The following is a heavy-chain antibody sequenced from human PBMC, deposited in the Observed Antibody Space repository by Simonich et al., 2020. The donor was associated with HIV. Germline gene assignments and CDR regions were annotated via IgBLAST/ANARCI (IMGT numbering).Heavy chain of an antibody. CDR2: TRGSGGST. CDR3: AKDRYYNFWSGYYDY. V-gene: IGHV3-23*01. CDR1: GFAFSSYA. Sequence: EVQLLESGGGLVQPGGSLRLSCAASGFAFSSYAMSWVRRAPGKGMERVSATRGSGGSTNYADSVKGRFTISRDNSKNTLYLQMNSLRAEDTAVYYCAKDRYYNFWSGYYDYWGQGTLVTVSS. J-gene: IGHJ4*02. D-gene: IGHD3-3*01.